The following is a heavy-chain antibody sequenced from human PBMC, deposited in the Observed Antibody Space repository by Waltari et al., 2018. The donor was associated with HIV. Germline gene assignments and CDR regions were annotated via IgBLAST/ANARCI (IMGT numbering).Heavy chain of an antibody. D-gene: IGHD3-3*01. CDR3: AKDVRYYDFWSGYYETSYFDY. J-gene: IGHJ4*02. V-gene: IGHV3-30*02. Sequence: LQWVAFIRYDGSNKYYADSVKCRFTISRDNSKNTLYLQMNSLRPEDTAVYYCAKDVRYYDFWSGYYETSYFDYWGQGTLVTVSS. CDR2: IRYDGSNK.